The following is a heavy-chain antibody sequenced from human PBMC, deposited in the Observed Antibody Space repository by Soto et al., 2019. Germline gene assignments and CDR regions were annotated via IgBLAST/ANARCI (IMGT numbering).Heavy chain of an antibody. Sequence: QVQLVESGGGVVQPGRSLRLSCAASGPTFSSYGMHWVRQAPGKGLEWVAGISYDGSDKYYADSVKGRFTISRDNSKNKLYLQRNSLRTEDTAVYYCAKSRGSGNNGMDVWGQGTTVTVSS. CDR2: ISYDGSDK. CDR1: GPTFSSYG. J-gene: IGHJ6*02. D-gene: IGHD3-10*01. V-gene: IGHV3-30*18. CDR3: AKSRGSGNNGMDV.